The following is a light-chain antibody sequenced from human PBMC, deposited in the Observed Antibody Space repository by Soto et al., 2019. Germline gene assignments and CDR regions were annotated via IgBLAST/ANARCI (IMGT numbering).Light chain of an antibody. CDR2: KAS. CDR1: QDIKNY. Sequence: AIQMTQSPSSLSASVGDRVSITCQASQDIKNYLNWYQQKSGKAPKLLIYKASSLESGVPSRFSGSGSGTEFTLTISSLEPEDFAVYYCQQHSNWPPAITFGQGTRLEIK. CDR3: QQHSNWPPAIT. V-gene: IGKV1-6*01. J-gene: IGKJ5*01.